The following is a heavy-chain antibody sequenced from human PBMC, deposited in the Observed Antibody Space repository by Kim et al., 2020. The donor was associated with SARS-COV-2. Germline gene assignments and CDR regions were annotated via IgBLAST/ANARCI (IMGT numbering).Heavy chain of an antibody. D-gene: IGHD3-10*01. Sequence: SETLSLTCTVSGDSITSQSCGWIRQAPGKGLEWIGSIFDTGITNYNPSLKSRVTISADTSQTQFSLKLTSVTAADTAVYYCATIGSGNFGYEWYFDYWGQGTLVTVSS. CDR2: IFDTGIT. CDR1: GDSITSQS. J-gene: IGHJ4*02. V-gene: IGHV4-59*08. CDR3: ATIGSGNFGYEWYFDY.